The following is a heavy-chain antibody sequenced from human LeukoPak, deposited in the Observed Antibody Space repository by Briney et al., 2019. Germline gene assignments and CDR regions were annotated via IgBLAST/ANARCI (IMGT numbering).Heavy chain of an antibody. CDR1: GYTFIDYF. J-gene: IGHJ3*02. V-gene: IGHV1-2*02. CDR3: ARAVSGTLGGAFDI. CDR2: INPNSGVT. Sequence: ASVKVSCNASGYTFIDYFIHWMRQTPGQGLEWLGWINPNSGVTRYAQKFQDRVTMTRDTAAYMELSSLKSDDTAVYYCARAVSGTLGGAFDIWGQGTAVTVSS. D-gene: IGHD1-7*01.